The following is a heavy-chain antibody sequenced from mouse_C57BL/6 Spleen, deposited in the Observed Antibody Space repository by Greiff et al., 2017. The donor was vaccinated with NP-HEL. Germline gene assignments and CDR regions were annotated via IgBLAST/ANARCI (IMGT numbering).Heavy chain of an antibody. D-gene: IGHD5-5*01. CDR1: GYTFTSYT. CDR3: ARSRLPRDYYFDY. J-gene: IGHJ2*01. Sequence: QVHVKQSGAELARPGASVKMSCKASGYTFTSYTMHWVKQRPGQGLEWIGYINPSSGYTKYNQKFKDKATLTADKSSSTAYMQLSSLTSEDSAVYYCARSRLPRDYYFDYWGQGTTLTVSS. V-gene: IGHV1-4*01. CDR2: INPSSGYT.